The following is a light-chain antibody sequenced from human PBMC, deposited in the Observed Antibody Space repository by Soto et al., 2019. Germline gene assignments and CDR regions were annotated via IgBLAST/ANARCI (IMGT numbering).Light chain of an antibody. Sequence: DIVMTQSPDSLAVSLGERATINCKSSQSVLYSSNNKNYLAWYQQKPGQPPKLLIYWASTRESGVPDRFSGSGSGTDFTLTISSLQAVDVAVYYCQQYYSTPPITFGGGTKVDIK. J-gene: IGKJ4*01. V-gene: IGKV4-1*01. CDR3: QQYYSTPPIT. CDR2: WAS. CDR1: QSVLYSSNNKNY.